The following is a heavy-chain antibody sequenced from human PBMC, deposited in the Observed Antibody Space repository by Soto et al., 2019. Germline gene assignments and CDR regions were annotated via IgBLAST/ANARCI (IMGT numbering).Heavy chain of an antibody. CDR3: ARRPYYYGSGAQYYFDY. J-gene: IGHJ4*02. D-gene: IGHD3-10*01. Sequence: SETLSLTCTVSGGSISSSSYYWGWIRQPPGKGLEWIGSIYYSGSTYYNPSLKSRVTISVDTSKNQFSLKLSSVTAADTAVYYCARRPYYYGSGAQYYFDYWGQGTLVTVSS. CDR1: GGSISSSSYY. CDR2: IYYSGST. V-gene: IGHV4-39*01.